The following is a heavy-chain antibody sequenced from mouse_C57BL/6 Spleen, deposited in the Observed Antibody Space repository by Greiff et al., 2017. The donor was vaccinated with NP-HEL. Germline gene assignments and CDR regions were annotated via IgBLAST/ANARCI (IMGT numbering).Heavy chain of an antibody. Sequence: EVHLVESGGGLVQPGGSMKLSCVASGFTFSNYWMNWVRQSPEKGLEWVAQIRLKSDNYATHYAESVKGRFTISRDDSKSSVYLQMNSLRAEDTGIYYCTGRRGYFDVWGTGTTVTVSS. CDR1: GFTFSNYW. CDR2: IRLKSDNYAT. J-gene: IGHJ1*03. CDR3: TGRRGYFDV. V-gene: IGHV6-3*01.